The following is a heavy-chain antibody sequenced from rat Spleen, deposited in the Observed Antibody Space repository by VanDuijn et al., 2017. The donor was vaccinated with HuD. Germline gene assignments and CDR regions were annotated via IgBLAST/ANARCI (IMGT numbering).Heavy chain of an antibody. Sequence: EVQLVESDGGLVQPGRSLNLSCAASGFTFSDYYMAWVRQAPTKGLEWVATISYDGGNTYYRDSVKGRFTISRVDAKNSLYLQMDSLRSEDTATYYCARPSYGYPFAYWGQGTLVTVSS. V-gene: IGHV5-7*01. CDR1: GFTFSDYY. CDR2: ISYDGGNT. CDR3: ARPSYGYPFAY. J-gene: IGHJ3*01. D-gene: IGHD1-6*01.